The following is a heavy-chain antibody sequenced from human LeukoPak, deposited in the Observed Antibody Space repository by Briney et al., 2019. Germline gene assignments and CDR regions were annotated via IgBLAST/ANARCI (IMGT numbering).Heavy chain of an antibody. CDR3: ARAYYYDSSGYSLGGFDP. CDR1: GGSISNYY. Sequence: SETLSLTCTVSGGSISNYYWSWIRQPPGKGLEWIGYIYYSETTNYNPSLKSRVTISEDTSKNQFSLKLSSVAAADTAVYYCARAYYYDSSGYSLGGFDPWGQGILVTVSS. D-gene: IGHD3-22*01. V-gene: IGHV4-59*01. J-gene: IGHJ5*02. CDR2: IYYSETT.